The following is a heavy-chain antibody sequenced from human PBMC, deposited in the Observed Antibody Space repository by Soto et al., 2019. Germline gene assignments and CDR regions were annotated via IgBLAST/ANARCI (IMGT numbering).Heavy chain of an antibody. CDR1: GFTFDDYA. J-gene: IGHJ3*02. V-gene: IGHV3-9*01. CDR3: ATLWFGELSAFDI. D-gene: IGHD3-10*01. CDR2: ISWNSGSI. Sequence: DVQLVESGGGLVQPGRSLRLSCAASGFTFDDYAMHWVRQAPGKGLEWVSGISWNSGSIGYADSVKGRFTISRDNAKNSLYLQMNSLRAEDTALYYCATLWFGELSAFDIWGQGTMVTVSS.